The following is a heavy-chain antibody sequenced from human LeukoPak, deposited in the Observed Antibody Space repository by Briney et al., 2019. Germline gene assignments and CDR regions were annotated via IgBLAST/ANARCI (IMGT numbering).Heavy chain of an antibody. V-gene: IGHV1-2*02. CDR3: ARDGTFDI. Sequence: ASVKVSCKSSGDTFSGYYLHWVRQAPGQGLEWMGWINANSGGTNYAQKFQGRVTMTRDTSSSTAYMELIRLRSDDTAVYYCARDGTFDIWGQGTMVTVSS. D-gene: IGHD2-15*01. CDR1: GDTFSGYY. CDR2: INANSGGT. J-gene: IGHJ3*02.